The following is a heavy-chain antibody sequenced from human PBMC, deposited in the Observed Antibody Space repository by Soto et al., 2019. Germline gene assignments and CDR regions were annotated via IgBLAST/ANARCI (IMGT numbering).Heavy chain of an antibody. J-gene: IGHJ5*02. CDR2: ISAYNGNT. D-gene: IGHD6-19*01. Sequence: ASVKVSCKASGYTFTNYGITWVRQAPGQGLEWMGWISAYNGNTNYTQRLQGRVTMTTDTSTSTAYMELRSLRSDDTAVYYCARSYSSGWYRPAPSDPWGQGTLVTVSS. CDR3: ARSYSSGWYRPAPSDP. CDR1: GYTFTNYG. V-gene: IGHV1-18*01.